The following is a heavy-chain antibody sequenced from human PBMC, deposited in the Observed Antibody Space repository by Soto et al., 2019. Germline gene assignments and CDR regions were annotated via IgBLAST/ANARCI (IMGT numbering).Heavy chain of an antibody. CDR2: VDYSGNT. J-gene: IGHJ4*02. CDR3: ARHLARRRGYFDY. V-gene: IGHV4-39*01. Sequence: QLQLQESGPGLVKPSETLSLTCTVSGGSISNINYYWGWIRQPPGKGLEWIGSVDYSGNTYYNTSLKSRVTLSVDTARNQFSLKLSSVTAADTAVYYCARHLARRRGYFDYWGQGTLVTVSS. CDR1: GGSISNINYY. D-gene: IGHD3-10*01.